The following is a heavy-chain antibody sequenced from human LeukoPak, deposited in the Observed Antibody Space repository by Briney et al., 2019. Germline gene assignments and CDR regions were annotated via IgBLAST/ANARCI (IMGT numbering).Heavy chain of an antibody. Sequence: SETLSLTCAVSGGPISSGGYSWSWIRQPPGKGLEWIGYIYHSGSTYYNPSLKSRVTISVDRSKNQFSLKLSSVTAADTAVYYCARVISSRYYYFDYWGQGTLVTVSS. J-gene: IGHJ4*02. V-gene: IGHV4-30-2*01. CDR3: ARVISSRYYYFDY. CDR2: IYHSGST. CDR1: GGPISSGGYS. D-gene: IGHD3-10*01.